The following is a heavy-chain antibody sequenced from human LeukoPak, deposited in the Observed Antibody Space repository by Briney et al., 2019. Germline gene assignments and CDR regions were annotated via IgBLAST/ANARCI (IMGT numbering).Heavy chain of an antibody. CDR3: ARGRFLDAFDI. D-gene: IGHD3-3*01. Sequence: SETLSLTCTVSGGSISSYDWSWIRQPPGKGLEWIGYIYYSGSTKYKPSLKSRVTISVDTSKNQFSLKLSSVTAADTAVYYCARGRFLDAFDIWGQGTMVTVSS. J-gene: IGHJ3*02. CDR1: GGSISSYD. CDR2: IYYSGST. V-gene: IGHV4-59*01.